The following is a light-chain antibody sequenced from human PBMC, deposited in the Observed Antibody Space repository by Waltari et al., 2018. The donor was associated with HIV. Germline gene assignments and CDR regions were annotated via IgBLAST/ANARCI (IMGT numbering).Light chain of an antibody. V-gene: IGLV3-1*01. CDR3: QAWDSNTAV. J-gene: IGLJ2*01. CDR2: QSK. Sequence: SYELAQPPSVSVSPGQTAIISCSGDELRNKDACWYQQKPGQSPVLVIFQSKRRPSGIPERFSGSNAGNTATLTISGAQAVDEADYYCQAWDSNTAVFGGGTKLTVL. CDR1: ELRNKD.